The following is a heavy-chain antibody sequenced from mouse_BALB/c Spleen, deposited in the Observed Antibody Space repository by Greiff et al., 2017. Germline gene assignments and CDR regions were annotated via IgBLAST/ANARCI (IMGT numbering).Heavy chain of an antibody. Sequence: QVQLQQSGAELVKPGASVKLSCKASGYTFTSYYMYWVKQRPGQGLEWIGEINPSNGGTNYNEKFKRKATLTVDKSSSTAYMQLSSLTSEDSAVYYCTRGMITTVSYAMDYWGQGTSVTVSS. CDR3: TRGMITTVSYAMDY. J-gene: IGHJ4*01. CDR2: INPSNGGT. CDR1: GYTFTSYY. V-gene: IGHV1S16*01. D-gene: IGHD2-4*01.